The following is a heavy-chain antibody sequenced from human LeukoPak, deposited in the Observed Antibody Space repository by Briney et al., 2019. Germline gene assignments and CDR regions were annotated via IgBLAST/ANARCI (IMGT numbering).Heavy chain of an antibody. CDR2: IYSGGST. Sequence: GGSLRLSCAASGFTVSSNYMSWVRQAPGKGLEWVSVIYSGGSTYYADSVKGRFTISRDNSKNTLYLQMNSLRAEDTAVYYCAREPYYDFWSGGRGAFDIWGQGTMVTVSS. V-gene: IGHV3-66*01. CDR3: AREPYYDFWSGGRGAFDI. J-gene: IGHJ3*02. CDR1: GFTVSSNY. D-gene: IGHD3-3*01.